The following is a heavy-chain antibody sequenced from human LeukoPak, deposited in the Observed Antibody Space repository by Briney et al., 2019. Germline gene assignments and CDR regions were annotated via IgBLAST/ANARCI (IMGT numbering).Heavy chain of an antibody. CDR2: ISSGGST. D-gene: IGHD3-22*01. V-gene: IGHV3-23*01. CDR3: ARVASDSRGYYHSDY. CDR1: GFSFSNYA. J-gene: IGHJ4*02. Sequence: GGSLRLSCAASGFSFSNYAMSWVRQAPGKGLEWVSVISSGGSTNYADSVKGRFTISRDNSQNTVYLQMNSLRAEDTAVYYCARVASDSRGYYHSDYWGQGTLVTVSS.